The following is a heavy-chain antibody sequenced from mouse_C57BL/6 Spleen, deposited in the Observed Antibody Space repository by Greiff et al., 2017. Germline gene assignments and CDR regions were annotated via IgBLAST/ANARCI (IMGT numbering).Heavy chain of an antibody. Sequence: VQLQQPGAELVRPGTSVKLSCKASGYTFTSYWMHWVKQRPGQGLEWIGVIDPSDSYTNYNQKFKGKATLNVDTSSSTAYMQLSSLTSEDSAVYYCARSTVEAEGFDYWGQGTTLTVSS. D-gene: IGHD1-1*01. J-gene: IGHJ2*01. V-gene: IGHV1-59*01. CDR2: IDPSDSYT. CDR3: ARSTVEAEGFDY. CDR1: GYTFTSYW.